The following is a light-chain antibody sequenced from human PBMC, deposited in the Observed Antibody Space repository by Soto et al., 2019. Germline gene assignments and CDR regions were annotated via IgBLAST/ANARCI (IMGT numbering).Light chain of an antibody. V-gene: IGKV3-20*01. CDR3: PQCGGSPLFS. J-gene: IGKJ3*01. Sequence: EIVLTQSPATRSLSPGERATLSCTASQSVTSSCLAWYQRKPGQAPRLLIHTTSTRDTDIPDRFSGSGSGTDFTLTISRLQPEDFAVYYCPQCGGSPLFSFGPGPRVDI. CDR1: QSVTSSC. CDR2: TTS.